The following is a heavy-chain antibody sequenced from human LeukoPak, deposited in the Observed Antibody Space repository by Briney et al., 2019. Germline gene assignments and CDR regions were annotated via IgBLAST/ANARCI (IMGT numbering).Heavy chain of an antibody. CDR2: ISPSGST. V-gene: IGHV4-4*09. D-gene: IGHD4-17*01. J-gene: IGHJ6*03. CDR1: GASISTYY. CDR3: ARHLPITVTGPHSCHPMDV. Sequence: SETLSLTCTVSGASISTYYWSWVRQPPGKGLEWIAYISPSGSTNYNPSLKSRLTISVDTSRNQVSLKLSSVTDADTAVYYCARHLPITVTGPHSCHPMDVWGKGTTVSVSS.